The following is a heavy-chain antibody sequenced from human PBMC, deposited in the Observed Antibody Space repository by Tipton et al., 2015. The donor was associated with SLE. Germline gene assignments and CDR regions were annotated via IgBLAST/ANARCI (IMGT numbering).Heavy chain of an antibody. CDR1: GFTFSSYG. CDR2: LRYDGSNK. CDR3: ARDDYGDSSTPYDY. J-gene: IGHJ4*02. V-gene: IGHV3-30*02. Sequence: SLRLSCAASGFTFSSYGMHWVRQAPGKGLEWVAFLRYDGSNKYYADSVKGRFTISRDNSKNTLYLQMNSLRAEDTAVYYCARDDYGDSSTPYDYWGQGTLVTVSS. D-gene: IGHD4-17*01.